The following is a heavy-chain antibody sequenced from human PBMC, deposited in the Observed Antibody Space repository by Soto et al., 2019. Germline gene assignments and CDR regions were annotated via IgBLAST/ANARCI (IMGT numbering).Heavy chain of an antibody. CDR1: GGTFSSYA. Sequence: QVQLVQSGAEVKKPGPSVKVSCKASGGTFSSYAISWVRQAPGQGLEWMGGIIPICGTANYAQKFQGRVTITADKSTSTAYMELSSLRSEDTAVYYCARDEVLRFLEWLLPNNYYYYDGMAVWGQGTTVTVSS. D-gene: IGHD3-3*01. V-gene: IGHV1-69*06. J-gene: IGHJ6*02. CDR2: IIPICGTA. CDR3: ARDEVLRFLEWLLPNNYYYYDGMAV.